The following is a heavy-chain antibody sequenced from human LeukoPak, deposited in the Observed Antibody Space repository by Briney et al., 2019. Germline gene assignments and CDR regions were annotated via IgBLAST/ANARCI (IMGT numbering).Heavy chain of an antibody. V-gene: IGHV3-23*01. CDR1: GFTFSSYA. CDR3: AKSFSGYSSGWTYFQH. J-gene: IGHJ1*01. D-gene: IGHD6-19*01. CDR2: ISGSGGST. Sequence: GGSLRLSCAASGFTFSSYAMSWVRQAPGKGLEWVSAISGSGGSTYYADSVKGRFTISRDNPKNTLYLQMNSLRAEDTAVYYCAKSFSGYSSGWTYFQHWGQGTLVTVSS.